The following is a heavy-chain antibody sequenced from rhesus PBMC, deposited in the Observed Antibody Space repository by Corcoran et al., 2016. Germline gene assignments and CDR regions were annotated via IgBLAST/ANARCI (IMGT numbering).Heavy chain of an antibody. CDR2: IYGSGGGT. CDR1: GGSLSDDYY. J-gene: IGHJ4*01. Sequence: QVQLQESGPGLVKPSETLSLTCAVSGGSLSDDYYWSWIRQPPGKGLEWIGYIYGSGGGTNYNPSLKNRVTISIDTSKNQFSLKLSSVTAADTAVYYCARDKGPADYWGQGVLVTVSS. CDR3: ARDKGPADY. V-gene: IGHV4-106*01.